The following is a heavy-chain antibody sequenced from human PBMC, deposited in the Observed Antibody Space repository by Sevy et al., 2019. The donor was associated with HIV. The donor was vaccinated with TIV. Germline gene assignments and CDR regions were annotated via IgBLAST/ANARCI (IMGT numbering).Heavy chain of an antibody. Sequence: ASVKVSCKASGYTFTSYGISWVRQAPGQGLEWMGWISAYNGNTNYAQKLQGRVTMTTDTSTSTAYMELRRLRSDDTAVYYCASYRDTVGFDYWGQGTLVTVSS. J-gene: IGHJ4*02. CDR3: ASYRDTVGFDY. CDR1: GYTFTSYG. D-gene: IGHD4-17*01. V-gene: IGHV1-18*04. CDR2: ISAYNGNT.